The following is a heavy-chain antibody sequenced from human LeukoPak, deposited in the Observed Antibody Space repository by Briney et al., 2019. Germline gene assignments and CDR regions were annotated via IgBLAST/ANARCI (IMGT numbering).Heavy chain of an antibody. J-gene: IGHJ5*02. Sequence: PGGSLRLSCAASGFTFSTYAMTWVRQAPGKGLEWVSAITGSGGATYYADSVKGRFTISRDNAKNSLYLQMNSLRAEDTAVYYCAREGLRYFDWLPTNWFDPWGQGTLVTVSS. CDR2: ITGSGGAT. CDR1: GFTFSTYA. V-gene: IGHV3-23*01. D-gene: IGHD3-9*01. CDR3: AREGLRYFDWLPTNWFDP.